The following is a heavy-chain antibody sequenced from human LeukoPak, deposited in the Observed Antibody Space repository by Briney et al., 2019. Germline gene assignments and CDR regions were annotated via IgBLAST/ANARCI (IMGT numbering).Heavy chain of an antibody. J-gene: IGHJ5*02. V-gene: IGHV1-18*01. CDR1: GYTFAIYG. Sequence: ASVKVSCKSSGYTFAIYGISWVRQAPGQGLEWMAWISPYDGDTNYAQNFEGRVTMTTETSTSTAYMELRSLRSDDTAIYYCARDYCTRGGDCYKEDLFDPWGQGTLVTVSS. CDR3: ARDYCTRGGDCYKEDLFDP. CDR2: ISPYDGDT. D-gene: IGHD2-21*02.